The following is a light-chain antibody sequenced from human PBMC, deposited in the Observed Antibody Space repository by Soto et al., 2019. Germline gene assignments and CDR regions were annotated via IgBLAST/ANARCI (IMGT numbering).Light chain of an antibody. V-gene: IGKV1-39*01. J-gene: IGKJ4*01. CDR3: QQSYSSPLT. CDR2: AAS. CDR1: QSISSY. Sequence: DIQMTQSPSSLSASVGDGVTITCRASQSISSYVSWYQQKPGKAPKLLIYAASRLESGVPSRLSGGSTATDFTLTISSRQPEEYSAYYNQQSYSSPLTFGGGTQLDIK.